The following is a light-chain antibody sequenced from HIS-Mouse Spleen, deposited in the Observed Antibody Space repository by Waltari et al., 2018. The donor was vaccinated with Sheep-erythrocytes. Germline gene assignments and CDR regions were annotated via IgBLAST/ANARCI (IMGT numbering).Light chain of an antibody. J-gene: IGLJ1*01. CDR1: NSDVGVYNF. CDR2: DVS. CDR3: CSYAGSYNHV. V-gene: IGLV2-11*01. Sequence: QSALTQPPSCSGSPGQSVTIPCPVTNSDVGVYNFVPWYQQHPGKAPKLMIYDVSKRPSGVPDRFSGSKSGNTASLTISGLQAEDEADYYCCSYAGSYNHVFATGTKVTVL.